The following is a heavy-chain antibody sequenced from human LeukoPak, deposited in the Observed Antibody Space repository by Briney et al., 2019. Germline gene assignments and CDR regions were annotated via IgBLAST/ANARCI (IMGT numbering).Heavy chain of an antibody. J-gene: IGHJ4*02. CDR2: IKQDGSEK. Sequence: GGSLRLSCAASGFTFSSYWMSWVRQAPGKGLEWVANIKQDGSEKYYVDSVKGRFTISRDNAKNSLYLQMNSLRAEDTAVYYCAFASDYRPFYFDYGGQGTLVTVSS. CDR3: AFASDYRPFYFDY. D-gene: IGHD4-11*01. V-gene: IGHV3-7*01. CDR1: GFTFSSYW.